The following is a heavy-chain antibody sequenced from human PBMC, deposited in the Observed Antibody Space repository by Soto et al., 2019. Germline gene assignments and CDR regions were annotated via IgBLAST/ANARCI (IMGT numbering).Heavy chain of an antibody. Sequence: HPGGSLRLSCAASGFTFSGSAMHWVRQASGKGLEWVGRIRSKANSYATAYAASVKGRFTISRDDSKNTAYLQMNSLKTEDTAVYYCTRSPAGAVAYDYWGQGTLVTVSS. J-gene: IGHJ4*02. CDR2: IRSKANSYAT. CDR3: TRSPAGAVAYDY. V-gene: IGHV3-73*01. CDR1: GFTFSGSA. D-gene: IGHD6-19*01.